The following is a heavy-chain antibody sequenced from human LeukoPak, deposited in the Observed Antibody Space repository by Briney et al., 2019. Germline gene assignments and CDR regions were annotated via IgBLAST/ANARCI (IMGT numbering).Heavy chain of an antibody. V-gene: IGHV3-20*04. J-gene: IGHJ4*02. Sequence: GGSLRLSCAASGFTFDDYGMSWVRQAPGKGLEWVSGINWNGGSIGYADSVKGRFTISRDNAKNSLYLQMNSLRAEDTALYFCARGSGYYDRVLDYWGQGTLVTVSS. D-gene: IGHD3-22*01. CDR3: ARGSGYYDRVLDY. CDR2: INWNGGSI. CDR1: GFTFDDYG.